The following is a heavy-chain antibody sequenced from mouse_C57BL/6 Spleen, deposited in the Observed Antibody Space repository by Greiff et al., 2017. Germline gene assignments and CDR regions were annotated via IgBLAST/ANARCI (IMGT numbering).Heavy chain of an antibody. CDR2: ISYHGSN. Sequence: VPLQESRPGLVKPFPSLSLTCSVTCYSITRCYFLYWIRQFPGNKLEWMGHISYHGSNNYNPSLKNPISLTPDTSKNQFFLKLNSVTTEDTATYYCARKGFTTVVFDYWGQGTTLTVSS. CDR3: ARKGFTTVVFDY. CDR1: CYSITRCYF. V-gene: IGHV3-6*01. D-gene: IGHD1-1*01. J-gene: IGHJ2*01.